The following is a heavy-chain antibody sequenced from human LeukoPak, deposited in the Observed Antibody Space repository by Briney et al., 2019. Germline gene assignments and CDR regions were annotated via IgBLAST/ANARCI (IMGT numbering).Heavy chain of an antibody. J-gene: IGHJ6*03. CDR2: IYYSGST. CDR1: GGSISSSSYY. CDR3: ARLHYDFWSGRYHYYYYYMDV. D-gene: IGHD3-3*01. Sequence: SETLSLTCTVSGGSISSSSYYWGWIRQPPGKGLEWIGSIYYSGSTYYNPSLKSRVTISVDTSKNQFSLKLSSVTAADTAVYYCARLHYDFWSGRYHYYYYYMDVWGKGTTVTVSS. V-gene: IGHV4-39*01.